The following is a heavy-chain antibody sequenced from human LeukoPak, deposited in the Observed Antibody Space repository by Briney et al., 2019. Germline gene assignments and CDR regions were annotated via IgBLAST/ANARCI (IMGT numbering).Heavy chain of an antibody. CDR3: ARDLSLIALTD. CDR2: ITGSGGST. Sequence: GGSLRLSCAASGFTFSIHGMNWVRQGPGKGLEWVSGITGSGGSTYYADSVKGRFTISRDNSKNTVYLQMNSLRAEDTAVYYCARDLSLIALTDWGQGTLVTVSS. D-gene: IGHD3-22*01. J-gene: IGHJ4*02. CDR1: GFTFSIHG. V-gene: IGHV3-23*01.